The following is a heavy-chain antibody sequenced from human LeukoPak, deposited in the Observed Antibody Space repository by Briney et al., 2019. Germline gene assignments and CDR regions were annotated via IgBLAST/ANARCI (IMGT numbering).Heavy chain of an antibody. CDR1: GFTFDDYG. V-gene: IGHV3-20*04. J-gene: IGHJ1*01. D-gene: IGHD3-22*01. CDR3: ARHYYDSSGYYPRWFQH. Sequence: GGSLRLSCAASGFTFDDYGMSWVRHAPGKGLEWVSGINWNGGSTVYADSVKGRFTISRDNSKNTLYLQMNSLRAEDTAVYYCARHYYDSSGYYPRWFQHWGQGTLVTVSS. CDR2: INWNGGST.